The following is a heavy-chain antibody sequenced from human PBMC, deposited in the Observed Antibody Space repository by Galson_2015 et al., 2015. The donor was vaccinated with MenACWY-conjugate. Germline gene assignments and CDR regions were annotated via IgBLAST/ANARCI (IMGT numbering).Heavy chain of an antibody. CDR3: ARDNRGLWFGEKDNWFDP. J-gene: IGHJ5*02. CDR1: GFTFSDYY. D-gene: IGHD3-10*01. Sequence: SLRLSCAASGFTFSDYYMSWIRQAPGKGLEWVSYISSSSSYTNYADSVKGRFTISRDNAKNSLYLQMNSLRAEDTAVYYCARDNRGLWFGEKDNWFDPWGQGTLVTVSS. V-gene: IGHV3-11*06. CDR2: ISSSSSYT.